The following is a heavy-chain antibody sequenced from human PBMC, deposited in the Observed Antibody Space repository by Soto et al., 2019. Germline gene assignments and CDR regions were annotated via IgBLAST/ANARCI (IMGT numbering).Heavy chain of an antibody. Sequence: PSETLSLTCTVSGGSISSDGYYWSWIRQHPGKGLEWIGYIYYSGSTYYNPSLKSRVTISVDTSKNQFSLKLSSVTAADTAVYYCARDWAIVGAFDIWGQGTMVTVSS. D-gene: IGHD3-22*01. V-gene: IGHV4-31*03. CDR2: IYYSGST. CDR1: GGSISSDGYY. J-gene: IGHJ3*02. CDR3: ARDWAIVGAFDI.